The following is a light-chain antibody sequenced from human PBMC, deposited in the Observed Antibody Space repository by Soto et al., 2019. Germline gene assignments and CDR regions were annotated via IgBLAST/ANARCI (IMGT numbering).Light chain of an antibody. CDR1: QSVSSN. V-gene: IGKV3-15*01. CDR3: QQYHNWPIT. J-gene: IGKJ5*01. CDR2: DAS. Sequence: EIVMTPYPATLSVSPGERATLSCRASQSVSSNLAWHQQKPGQAPRILMYDASTRATGIPARFSGSGSGTEFTLTISSLQSEDFAVYYCQQYHNWPITFGQGTRLEI.